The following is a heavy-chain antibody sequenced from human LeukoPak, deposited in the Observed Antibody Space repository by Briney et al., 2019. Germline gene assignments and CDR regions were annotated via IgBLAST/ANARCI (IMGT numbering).Heavy chain of an antibody. CDR2: ISYDGSNK. CDR1: GFSFSEHD. V-gene: IGHV3-30*03. D-gene: IGHD1-14*01. J-gene: IGHJ6*02. Sequence: PGGSLRLSRAASGFSFSEHDMHWVRQAPGKGLDWVAVISYDGSNKYYADSVKGRFTISRDNSKNTLYLQMNSLRAEDTAVYYCATPTGLGYYYGMDVWGQGTTVTVSS. CDR3: ATPTGLGYYYGMDV.